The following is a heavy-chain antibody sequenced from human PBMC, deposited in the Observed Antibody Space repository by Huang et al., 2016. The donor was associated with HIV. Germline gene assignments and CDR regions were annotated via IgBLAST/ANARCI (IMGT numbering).Heavy chain of an antibody. V-gene: IGHV1-69*01. CDR1: GGAVRTFG. CDR2: SIPSFNTT. J-gene: IGHJ6*02. Sequence: QVQLVQSEAEVKKPGSSVKVSCKASGGAVRTFGLSWVRQASGRGLEWMAGSIPSFNTTTAEQKCQGRVTRTADESTNTASMELNSLTFEDTAVYYCARPSDAAMIRDYYYPMDVWGQGTTVTVS. CDR3: ARPSDAAMIRDYYYPMDV. D-gene: IGHD5-18*01.